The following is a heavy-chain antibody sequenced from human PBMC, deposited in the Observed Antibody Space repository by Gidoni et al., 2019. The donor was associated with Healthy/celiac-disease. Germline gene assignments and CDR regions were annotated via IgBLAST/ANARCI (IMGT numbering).Heavy chain of an antibody. CDR3: AREAGAAMGEAFDI. CDR1: EFTLSSYS. Sequence: EVQLVESGGGLVKPGGSLRLSCAASEFTLSSYSMNWVRQAPGKGLEWVSSIGTSSSSIYYADSLKGRFTISRDNAKNSLYLQMNSLRAEDTAVYYCAREAGAAMGEAFDIWGQGTMVTVSS. CDR2: IGTSSSSI. V-gene: IGHV3-21*01. J-gene: IGHJ3*02. D-gene: IGHD2-2*01.